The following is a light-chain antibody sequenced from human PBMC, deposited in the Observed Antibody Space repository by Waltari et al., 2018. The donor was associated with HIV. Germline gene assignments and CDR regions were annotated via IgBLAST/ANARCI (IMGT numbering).Light chain of an antibody. CDR3: QSYDSRLRAVV. CDR2: VNN. V-gene: IGLV1-40*01. J-gene: IGLJ2*01. Sequence: QSVLTQPPSVSGAPGQRVTIPCTGSSSNTGAGCDVHWYQQLPGTAPKLLIYVNNNRPAGVPDRFSGSKSGTSVSLAITGLQAEDEADYFCQSYDSRLRAVVFGGGTKLTVL. CDR1: SSNTGAGCD.